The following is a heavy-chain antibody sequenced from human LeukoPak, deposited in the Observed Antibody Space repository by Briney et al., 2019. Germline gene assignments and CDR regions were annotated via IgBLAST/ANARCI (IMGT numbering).Heavy chain of an antibody. CDR2: ISYDGSNK. CDR3: SGFPDY. J-gene: IGHJ4*02. D-gene: IGHD3-10*01. Sequence: GESLRLSCAASGFTFSSYAMHWVRQAPGKGLEWVAVISYDGSNKYYADSVKGRFTISRDNSKNTLYLQMNSLRAEDTAVYYCSGFPDYWGQGTLVTVSS. V-gene: IGHV3-30*04. CDR1: GFTFSSYA.